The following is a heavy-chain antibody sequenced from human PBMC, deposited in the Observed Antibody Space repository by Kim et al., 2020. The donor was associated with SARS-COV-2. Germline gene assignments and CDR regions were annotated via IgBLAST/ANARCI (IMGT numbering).Heavy chain of an antibody. J-gene: IGHJ3*02. Sequence: SETLSLTCTVSGGSISSSSYYWGWIRQPPGKGLEWIGSIYYSGSTYYNPSLKSRVTISVDTSKNQFSLKLSSVTAADTAVYYCARHAFRAGTTNAFDIWGQGTMVTVSS. CDR1: GGSISSSSYY. D-gene: IGHD1-1*01. V-gene: IGHV4-39*01. CDR3: ARHAFRAGTTNAFDI. CDR2: IYYSGST.